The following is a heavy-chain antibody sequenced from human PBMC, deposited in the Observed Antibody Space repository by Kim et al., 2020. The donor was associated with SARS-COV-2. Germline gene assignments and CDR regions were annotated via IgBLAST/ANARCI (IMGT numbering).Heavy chain of an antibody. Sequence: PSIKGRVTITVETAKNQFSLKLSSVTAADTAVYYCARERGRYGDYTWFAPWGQGTLVTVSS. V-gene: IGHV4-31*02. J-gene: IGHJ5*02. CDR3: ARERGRYGDYTWFAP. D-gene: IGHD4-17*01.